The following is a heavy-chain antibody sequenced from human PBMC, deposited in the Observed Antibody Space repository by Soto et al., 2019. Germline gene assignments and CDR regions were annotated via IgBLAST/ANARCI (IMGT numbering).Heavy chain of an antibody. D-gene: IGHD6-25*01. J-gene: IGHJ3*01. CDR1: GFTFSTYS. CDR2: ISYSSYYI. CDR3: VRAREAYSSGAFDV. Sequence: PGGSLRLSCAASGFTFSTYSMYWVRQTPGKGLEWVSSISYSSYYIYYADSMKGRFTISRDDARNSVYLQMSSLRAEDTVVYSCVRAREAYSSGAFDVWGQGTTVTVSS. V-gene: IGHV3-21*06.